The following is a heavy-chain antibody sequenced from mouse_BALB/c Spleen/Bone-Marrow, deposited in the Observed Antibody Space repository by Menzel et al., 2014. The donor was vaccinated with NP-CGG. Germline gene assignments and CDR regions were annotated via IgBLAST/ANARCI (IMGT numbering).Heavy chain of an antibody. CDR1: GYTFTSYW. CDR3: ARSGGYDGVSS. J-gene: IGHJ2*01. D-gene: IGHD2-2*01. Sequence: QVQLQQSGAELAKPGASVKMSCKASGYTFTSYWMHWVKQRPGQGLEWIGYINPSTGYTEYNQKFKDKATLTADKSSSTASMQLSSLTSEDSAVYYCARSGGYDGVSSWGQGTPLTVSS. V-gene: IGHV1-7*01. CDR2: INPSTGYT.